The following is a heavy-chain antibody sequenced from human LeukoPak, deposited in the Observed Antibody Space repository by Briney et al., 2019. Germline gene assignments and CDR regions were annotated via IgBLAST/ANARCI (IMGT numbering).Heavy chain of an antibody. Sequence: PSETLSLTCTVSGGSISSYYWSWIRQPAGKGLEWIGRIYTSGSTNYNPSLKSRVTISIDTSRNQFSLRLTSLTAADTAVYYCASRIAVADYWYFDLWGRGTLVTVSS. V-gene: IGHV4-4*07. CDR2: IYTSGST. J-gene: IGHJ2*01. CDR1: GGSISSYY. CDR3: ASRIAVADYWYFDL. D-gene: IGHD6-19*01.